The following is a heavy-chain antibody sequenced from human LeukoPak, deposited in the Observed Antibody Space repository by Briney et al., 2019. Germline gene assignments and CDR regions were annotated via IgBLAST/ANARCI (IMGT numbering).Heavy chain of an antibody. V-gene: IGHV3-20*04. J-gene: IGHJ4*02. CDR1: GFTFSSYG. CDR2: INWNGGST. CDR3: ARDFRFLDDY. Sequence: GGSLRLSCAASGFTFSSYGMHWVRQAPGKGLEWVSGINWNGGSTGYADSVKGRFTISRDNAKNSLYLQMNSLRAEDTAVYYCARDFRFLDDYWGQGTLVTVSS. D-gene: IGHD3-3*01.